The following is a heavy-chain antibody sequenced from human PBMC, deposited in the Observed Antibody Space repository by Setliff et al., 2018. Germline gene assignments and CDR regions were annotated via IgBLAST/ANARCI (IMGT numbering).Heavy chain of an antibody. CDR2: INTRTGEP. J-gene: IGHJ6*03. Sequence: GASVKVSCKASGYTLTTYLMNWVRQAPGQGLEWMGYINTRTGEPMYAQGFTGRFVFSLDPSVSTAYLQISSLKAEDTAVYYCARASRFGTTVYRGYYYMDVWGKGTTVTVSS. D-gene: IGHD4-4*01. CDR1: GYTLTTYL. V-gene: IGHV7-4-1*02. CDR3: ARASRFGTTVYRGYYYMDV.